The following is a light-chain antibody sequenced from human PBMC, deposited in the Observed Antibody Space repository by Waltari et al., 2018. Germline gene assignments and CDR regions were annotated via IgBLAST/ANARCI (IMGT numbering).Light chain of an antibody. CDR2: EVS. V-gene: IGLV2-8*01. J-gene: IGLJ1*01. CDR3: SSYAGSNNYV. Sequence: QYALTQPPSASGSPGQSVTISCTGTSSDVGGYNYLSWYQQHPGKAPKLMIYEVSKRPSGVPDRFSGSKSGNTASLTVSGLQAEDEADYYCSSYAGSNNYVFGTGTKVTVL. CDR1: SSDVGGYNY.